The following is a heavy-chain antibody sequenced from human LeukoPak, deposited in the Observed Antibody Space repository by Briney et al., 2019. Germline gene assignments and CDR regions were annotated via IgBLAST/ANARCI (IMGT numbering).Heavy chain of an antibody. J-gene: IGHJ5*02. CDR3: ARSRGGYGDYGSWFDP. CDR2: IHDSATT. CDR1: GGSLSSYY. Sequence: PSETLSLTCTLSGGSLSSYYWNWIRQPPGKGLEWIGSIHDSATTNFNPSLKSRVTISLDTSKNQFSLKLTSVTAADTAVYYCARSRGGYGDYGSWFDPWGQETLATVSS. D-gene: IGHD4-17*01. V-gene: IGHV4-59*01.